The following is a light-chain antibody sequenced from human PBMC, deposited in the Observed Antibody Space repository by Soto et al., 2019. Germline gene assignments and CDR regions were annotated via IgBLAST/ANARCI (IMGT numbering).Light chain of an antibody. CDR2: WAS. CDR1: QTILYGSANRNH. J-gene: IGKJ2*01. CDR3: QQYSVPPYT. V-gene: IGKV4-1*01. Sequence: VMTQSPESLAVSLGERATINCKSSQTILYGSANRNHLNWYQQKPGQPPKLLIYWASTRESGVPDRFSGSGSGTDFTLTITSLQAEDVAVYYCQQYSVPPYTFGQGTKLAIK.